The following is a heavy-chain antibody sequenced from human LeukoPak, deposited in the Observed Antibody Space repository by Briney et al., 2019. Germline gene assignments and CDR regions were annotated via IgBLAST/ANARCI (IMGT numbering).Heavy chain of an antibody. J-gene: IGHJ4*02. CDR1: EFTFSSYG. Sequence: GRSVRLSCAASEFTFSSYGMHWVRQTPGKGLEWVAIIWSDGSNKYYADSVKGRFTISRDNSKNTLYLQMNSLRAEDTAVYYCARGSGSFSGGFDYWGQGTLVTVSS. D-gene: IGHD1-26*01. V-gene: IGHV3-33*01. CDR2: IWSDGSNK. CDR3: ARGSGSFSGGFDY.